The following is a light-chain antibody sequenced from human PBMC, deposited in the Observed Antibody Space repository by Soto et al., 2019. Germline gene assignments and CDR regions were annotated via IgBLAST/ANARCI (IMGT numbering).Light chain of an antibody. V-gene: IGKV1-5*01. CDR3: QQYDSYSYT. Sequence: DIQMTQSPSTLSASVGDRVTITCRASQSISNWLAWYQQKPGKAPKLLISGASSLESGVPSGFSGSGSGTEFTLTISSLQPDDFATYYCQQYDSYSYTFGRGTKVDIK. J-gene: IGKJ2*01. CDR2: GAS. CDR1: QSISNW.